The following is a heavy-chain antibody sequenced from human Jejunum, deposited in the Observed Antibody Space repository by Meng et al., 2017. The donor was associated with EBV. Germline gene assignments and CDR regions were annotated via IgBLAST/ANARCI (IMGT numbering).Heavy chain of an antibody. Sequence: QITLKESGPTLVKLTQTLTLTCTFSGFSLSSSGAGVGWIRQPPGKALEWLSVIFWNGEKRYSPSLKSRLTINKDTSRDQVVLTMTTVDPVDTATYYCAHRLGADSAGGAFNYWGQGPRVTVYS. D-gene: IGHD2-21*01. J-gene: IGHJ4*02. CDR3: AHRLGADSAGGAFNY. CDR2: IFWNGEK. V-gene: IGHV2-5*01. CDR1: GFSLSSSGAG.